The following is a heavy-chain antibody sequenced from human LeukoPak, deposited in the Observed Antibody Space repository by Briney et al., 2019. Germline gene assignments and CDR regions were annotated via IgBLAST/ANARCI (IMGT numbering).Heavy chain of an antibody. Sequence: SETLSLTCTVSGGSISSSSYYWGWIRQPPGKGLEWIGSIYYSGSTYYNPSLKSRVTISVDTSKNQFSLKLSSVAAADTAVYYCARLGRYSSGWLDAFDIWGQGTMVTVSS. J-gene: IGHJ3*02. D-gene: IGHD6-19*01. CDR1: GGSISSSSYY. CDR3: ARLGRYSSGWLDAFDI. V-gene: IGHV4-39*01. CDR2: IYYSGST.